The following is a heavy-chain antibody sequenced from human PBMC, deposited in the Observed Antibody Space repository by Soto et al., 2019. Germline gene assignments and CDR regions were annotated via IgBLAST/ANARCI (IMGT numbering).Heavy chain of an antibody. Sequence: SETLSLTCAVSGGSISSGGYSWSWIRQPPGKGLEWIGSVYYDGTTYYNPSLRSRVTISVDTSKNQFSLKMSSVTAADTAAYYCAYFDWLPYWGEGTLVTVSS. J-gene: IGHJ4*02. V-gene: IGHV4-39*01. D-gene: IGHD3-9*01. CDR3: AYFDWLPY. CDR1: GGSISSGGYS. CDR2: VYYDGTT.